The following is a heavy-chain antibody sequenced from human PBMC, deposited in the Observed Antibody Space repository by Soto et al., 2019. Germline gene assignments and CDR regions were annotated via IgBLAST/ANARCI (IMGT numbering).Heavy chain of an antibody. CDR3: ATLYSGYDRGPY. J-gene: IGHJ4*02. CDR1: GGTFSSYA. V-gene: IGHV1-69*13. CDR2: ITPIFGTA. Sequence: SLKVSCKASGGTFSSYAISWVRQAPGQGLEWMGGITPIFGTANYARKFQGRVTITADESTSTAYMELSSLRSEDTAVYYCATLYSGYDRGPYWGQGTLVTVSS. D-gene: IGHD5-12*01.